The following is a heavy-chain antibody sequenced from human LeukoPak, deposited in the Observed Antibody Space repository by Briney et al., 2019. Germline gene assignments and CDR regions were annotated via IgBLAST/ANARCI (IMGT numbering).Heavy chain of an antibody. CDR2: INHSGST. CDR1: GGSFSGYY. Sequence: SETLSLTCAVYGGSFSGYYWSWIRQPPGKGLEWIGEINHSGSTNYNPSLKSRVTISVDTSKNQFSLKPSSVTAADTAVYYCARGRSSSYCSSTSCYKNWFDPWGQGTLVTVSS. CDR3: ARGRSSSYCSSTSCYKNWFDP. D-gene: IGHD2-2*02. J-gene: IGHJ5*02. V-gene: IGHV4-34*01.